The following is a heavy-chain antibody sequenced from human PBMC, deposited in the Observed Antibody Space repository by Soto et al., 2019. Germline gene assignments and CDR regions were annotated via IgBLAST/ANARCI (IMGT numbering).Heavy chain of an antibody. D-gene: IGHD6-13*01. J-gene: IGHJ4*02. Sequence: QLQLQESGSGLVKPSETLSLTCSVSGGSISSGGYSWSWIRQPPGKGLEWIGYIYHSGITQYNQALKRRVTLSVDRSKNQFSLKLTSVTAADTAVYYCARNRVGISWYADYWGRGTRVTVSS. CDR1: GGSISSGGYS. CDR3: ARNRVGISWYADY. V-gene: IGHV4-30-2*01. CDR2: IYHSGIT.